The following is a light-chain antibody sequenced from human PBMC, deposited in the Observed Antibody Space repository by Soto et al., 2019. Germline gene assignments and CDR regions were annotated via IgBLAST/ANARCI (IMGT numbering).Light chain of an antibody. CDR3: SSYTSSSPS. CDR1: SSDVGGYNY. Sequence: QSALTQPASVSGSPGQSITISCTGTSSDVGGYNYVSWYQQHPGKAPKLMIYDVSNRPSGVSNRFSGSKSGNTASLTISGLQAEDEADYYCSSYTSSSPSFGTGTKVT. J-gene: IGLJ1*01. V-gene: IGLV2-14*01. CDR2: DVS.